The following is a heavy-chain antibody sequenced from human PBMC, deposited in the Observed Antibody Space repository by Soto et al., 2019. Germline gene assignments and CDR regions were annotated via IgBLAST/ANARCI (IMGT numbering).Heavy chain of an antibody. CDR2: INHSGST. Sequence: SETLSLTCAVYGGSFSTYYWTWIRQPPGKGLEWIGEINHSGSTNYNSSLKSRATISADTSKNQFSLKLSSVTAADTAVYYCARIKSHDYVWGSYRPFEYWGQGILVTVS. D-gene: IGHD3-16*02. J-gene: IGHJ4*02. V-gene: IGHV4-34*01. CDR1: GGSFSTYY. CDR3: ARIKSHDYVWGSYRPFEY.